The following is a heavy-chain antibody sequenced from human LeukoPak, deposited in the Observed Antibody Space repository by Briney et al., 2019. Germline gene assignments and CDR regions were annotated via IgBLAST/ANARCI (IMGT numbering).Heavy chain of an antibody. Sequence: SETLSLTCTVSGGSISSHYWSWIRQPPGKGLEWIGYIYYSGSTNYNPSLKSRVTISVDTSKNQFSLKLSSVTAADTAVYYCARDSGSSSPAFYYYYYMDVWGKGTTVTVSS. J-gene: IGHJ6*03. CDR3: ARDSGSSSPAFYYYYYMDV. D-gene: IGHD6-6*01. CDR1: GGSISSHY. CDR2: IYYSGST. V-gene: IGHV4-59*11.